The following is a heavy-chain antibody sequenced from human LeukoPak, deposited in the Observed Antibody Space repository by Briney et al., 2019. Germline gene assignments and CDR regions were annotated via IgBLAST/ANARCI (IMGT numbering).Heavy chain of an antibody. CDR3: ATESTYYDFWGGYYKDYYYYMDV. D-gene: IGHD3-3*01. V-gene: IGHV1-69*05. CDR2: IIPIFGTA. J-gene: IGHJ6*03. Sequence: SVKVSCKASGGTFSSYAISWVRQAPGQGLKWMGGIIPIFGTANYAQKFQGRVTITTDESTSTAYMELSSLRSEDTAVYYCATESTYYDFWGGYYKDYYYYMDVWGKGTTVTVSS. CDR1: GGTFSSYA.